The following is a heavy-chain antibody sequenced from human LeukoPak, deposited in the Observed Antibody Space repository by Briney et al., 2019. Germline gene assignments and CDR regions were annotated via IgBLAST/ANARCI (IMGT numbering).Heavy chain of an antibody. Sequence: GASVKVSCKASGYTFTTYYVHWVRQAPGQGLEWMGIINPSGGSTTYAQKFRGRLTMTRDMSTSTVYMELSSLRSEDTAVYYCARDMSGYYPYDYWGQGTLVTVSS. D-gene: IGHD3-3*01. J-gene: IGHJ4*02. V-gene: IGHV1-46*01. CDR2: INPSGGST. CDR3: ARDMSGYYPYDY. CDR1: GYTFTTYY.